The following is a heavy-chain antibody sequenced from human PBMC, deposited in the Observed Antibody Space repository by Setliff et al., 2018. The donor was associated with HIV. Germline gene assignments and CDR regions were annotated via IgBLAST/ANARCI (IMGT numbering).Heavy chain of an antibody. CDR3: VAEMADGIYYFDY. V-gene: IGHV1-69*02. CDR1: GGTFSSYT. J-gene: IGHJ4*02. CDR2: IIPILGIA. Sequence: ASVKVSCKASGGTFSSYTISWVRQAPGQGLEWMGRIIPILGIANYAQKFQGRVTITADKSTSTAYMELSSLRSDDTAVYYCVAEMADGIYYFDYWGQGTLVTVSS. D-gene: IGHD2-21*01.